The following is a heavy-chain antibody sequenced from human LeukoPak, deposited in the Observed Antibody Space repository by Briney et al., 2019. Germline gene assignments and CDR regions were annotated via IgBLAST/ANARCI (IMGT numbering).Heavy chain of an antibody. CDR3: AKNRYYDSSGYSYFDY. J-gene: IGHJ4*02. CDR2: ISGSGGST. Sequence: GGSLRLSCAASGFTFDDYGMSWVRQAPGKGLEWVSAISGSGGSTYYADSVKGRFTISRDNSKNTLYLQMNSLRAEDTAVYYCAKNRYYDSSGYSYFDYWGQGTLVTVSS. D-gene: IGHD3-22*01. CDR1: GFTFDDYG. V-gene: IGHV3-23*01.